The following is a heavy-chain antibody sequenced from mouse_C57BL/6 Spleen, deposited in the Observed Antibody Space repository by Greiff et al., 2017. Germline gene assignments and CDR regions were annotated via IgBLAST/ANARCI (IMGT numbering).Heavy chain of an antibody. CDR3: ARSGSNYGDWYFDV. Sequence: QVQLKESGAELARPGASVKMSCKASGYTFTSYTMHWVKQRPGQGLEWIGYINPSSGYTKYNQKFKDKATLTADKSSSTAYMQLSSLTSEDSAVYYCARSGSNYGDWYFDVWGTGTTVTVSS. D-gene: IGHD2-5*01. J-gene: IGHJ1*03. V-gene: IGHV1-4*01. CDR1: GYTFTSYT. CDR2: INPSSGYT.